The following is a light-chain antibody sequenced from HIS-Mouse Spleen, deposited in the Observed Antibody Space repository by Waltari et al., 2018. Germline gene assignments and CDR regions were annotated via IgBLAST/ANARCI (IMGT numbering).Light chain of an antibody. J-gene: IGLJ2*01. CDR2: EDN. CDR3: QSYDSSNHVV. Sequence: NFMLTQPHSVSESPGKTVTIPCTGSSGRIARNYVPWYLPRPGSAPTTVIYEDNQRPSGVPDRFSGSIDSSSNSASLTISGLKTEDEADYYCQSYDSSNHVVFGGGTKLTVL. V-gene: IGLV6-57*02. CDR1: SGRIARNY.